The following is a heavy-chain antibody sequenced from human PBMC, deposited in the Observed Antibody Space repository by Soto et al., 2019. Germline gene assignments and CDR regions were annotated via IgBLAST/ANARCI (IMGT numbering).Heavy chain of an antibody. CDR3: ARDIGAAEGIDY. CDR2: INSDGSST. V-gene: IGHV3-74*01. D-gene: IGHD6-13*01. CDR1: GFTFSSYW. Sequence: GGSLRLSCAASGFTFSSYWMHWVRQAPGKGLVWVSRINSDGSSTSYADSVKGRFTISRDNAKNTLYLLMNSLRAEDTAVYYCARDIGAAEGIDYWGQGTLVTVSS. J-gene: IGHJ4*02.